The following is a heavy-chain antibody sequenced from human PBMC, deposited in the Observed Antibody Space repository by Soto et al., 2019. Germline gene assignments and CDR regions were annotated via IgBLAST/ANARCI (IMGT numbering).Heavy chain of an antibody. CDR3: AREYYDFWSGYYIPSHYYYYGMDV. CDR2: ISSISSTI. J-gene: IGHJ6*02. Sequence: GPLRRSCAASGFTFSSYSMNWVRQAPGKGLEWVSYISSISSTIYYADSVKGRFTISRDNAKSSLYLQMNSLRDEDTAVYYCAREYYDFWSGYYIPSHYYYYGMDVWGQGTTVTVSS. CDR1: GFTFSSYS. V-gene: IGHV3-48*02. D-gene: IGHD3-3*01.